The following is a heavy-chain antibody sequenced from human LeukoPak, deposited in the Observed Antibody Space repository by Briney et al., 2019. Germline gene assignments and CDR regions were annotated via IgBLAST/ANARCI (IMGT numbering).Heavy chain of an antibody. V-gene: IGHV4-59*08. CDR3: ARDGDITMVRGANYFDY. CDR2: IYYSGST. J-gene: IGHJ4*02. D-gene: IGHD3-10*01. Sequence: PSETLSLTCTVSGGSISSYYWSWIRQSPGKGLEWIGYIYYSGSTNYNPSLKSRVTISVDASEDQFSLNLSSVTAADTAVYYCARDGDITMVRGANYFDYWGQGTLVTVSS. CDR1: GGSISSYY.